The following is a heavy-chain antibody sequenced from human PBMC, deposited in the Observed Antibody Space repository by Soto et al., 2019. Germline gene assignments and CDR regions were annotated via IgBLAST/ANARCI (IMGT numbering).Heavy chain of an antibody. CDR2: ISHLEST. D-gene: IGHD2-8*02. J-gene: IGHJ4*02. Sequence: SETLSLTCTVSGASISYVGFSWSWIRQSKGKGLELIGYISHLESTYFDTSFKSRLTMSIDRTRNQFSLKMSSVTAADMAVYYCARGGVYDSFHXWGQGVLVTVSX. V-gene: IGHV4-30-2*06. CDR3: ARGGVYDSFHX. CDR1: GASISYVGFS.